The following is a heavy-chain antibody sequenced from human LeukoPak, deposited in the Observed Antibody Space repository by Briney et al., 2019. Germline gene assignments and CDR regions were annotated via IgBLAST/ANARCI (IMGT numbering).Heavy chain of an antibody. J-gene: IGHJ4*02. Sequence: GASVKVSCKASGYTFTSYGINWVRQATGQGLEWMGWMNPNSGNTGYAQKFQGRVTITRNTSISTAYMELSSLRSKDTAVYYCARGRGPYCTNGVCADWGQGTLVTVSS. CDR3: ARGRGPYCTNGVCAD. D-gene: IGHD2-8*01. CDR2: MNPNSGNT. V-gene: IGHV1-8*03. CDR1: GYTFTSYG.